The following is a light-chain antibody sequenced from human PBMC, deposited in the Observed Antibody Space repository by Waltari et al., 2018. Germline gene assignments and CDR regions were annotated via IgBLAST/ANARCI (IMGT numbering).Light chain of an antibody. CDR3: QQYDNYPYT. V-gene: IGKV1-5*03. J-gene: IGKJ2*01. CDR2: KAS. Sequence: DIQMTQSPSTLSASVGDRFTITCRASQTITNWFAWYQQKPGEAPKPLIYKASTLDMGVPSRFSGSGSGTEFTLTISSLQPDDFATYYCQQYDNYPYTFGQGTKLEIK. CDR1: QTITNW.